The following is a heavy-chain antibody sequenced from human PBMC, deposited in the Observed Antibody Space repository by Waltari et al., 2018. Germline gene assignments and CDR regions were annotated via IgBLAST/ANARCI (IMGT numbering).Heavy chain of an antibody. CDR1: GFTVSSYL. V-gene: IGHV3-74*01. CDR3: AREINWNDGGRFFDS. J-gene: IGHJ4*02. Sequence: EVQLVESGGGLVQPGGSLRLPCTASGFTVSSYLMHWFRKPPGKGLVWVTRITSDGSSTIHADSVKGRFTISRDNAKSTLYLQMNSLRAEDTAVYYCAREINWNDGGRFFDSWGQGTLVTVSS. CDR2: ITSDGSST. D-gene: IGHD1-20*01.